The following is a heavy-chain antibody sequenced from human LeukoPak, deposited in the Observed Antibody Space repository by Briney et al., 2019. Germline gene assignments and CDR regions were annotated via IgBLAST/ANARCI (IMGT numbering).Heavy chain of an antibody. J-gene: IGHJ5*02. CDR3: ARESYSGSYYGYNWFDP. Sequence: GGSLRLSCAASGFTVSSNYMSWVRQAPGKGLEWVSVIYSGGSTYYADSVKGRFTISRDNSKNTLYLQMNSLRAEDTAVYYCARESYSGSYYGYNWFDPWGQGILVTVSS. CDR1: GFTVSSNY. D-gene: IGHD1-26*01. V-gene: IGHV3-53*01. CDR2: IYSGGST.